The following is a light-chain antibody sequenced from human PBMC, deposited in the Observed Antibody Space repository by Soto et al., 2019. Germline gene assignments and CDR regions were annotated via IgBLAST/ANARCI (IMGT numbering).Light chain of an antibody. Sequence: QSALTQPASVSGSPGQSITISCTGTSSDVGGYNYVSWFQQHPGKAPKLLIYEVSNRPSGISNRFSGSKSGNTASLTISGLQAEDEASYYCTSYTKSSPLVFGTGTKVTVL. J-gene: IGLJ1*01. CDR1: SSDVGGYNY. CDR2: EVS. V-gene: IGLV2-14*01. CDR3: TSYTKSSPLV.